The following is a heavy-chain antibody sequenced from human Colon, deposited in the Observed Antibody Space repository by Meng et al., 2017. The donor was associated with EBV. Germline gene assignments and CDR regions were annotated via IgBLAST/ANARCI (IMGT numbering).Heavy chain of an antibody. D-gene: IGHD2-21*01. J-gene: IGHJ4*02. CDR2: IHHSGSA. CDR3: ASFDHIPRRNYFDY. CDR1: ASSMRSGNYY. V-gene: IGHV4-30-4*01. Sequence: VQLQESGPGLVEPSQTRSPTFTVSASSMRSGNYYWSWIRQPPGKGLEWIGYIHHSGSAYYNPSLKSRVSISVDTSKNQFSLNLNSMTAADTAVYYCASFDHIPRRNYFDYWGQGTLVTVSS.